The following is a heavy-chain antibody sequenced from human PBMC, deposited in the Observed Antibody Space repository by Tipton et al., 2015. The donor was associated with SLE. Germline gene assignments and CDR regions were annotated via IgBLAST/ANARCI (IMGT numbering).Heavy chain of an antibody. CDR1: GGSFSGYS. CDR3: TRTSTKEVA. CDR2: VNHSRNT. Sequence: TLSLTCAVYGGSFSGYSWNWIRQPPGKGLEWIGGVNHSRNTIYNPSLKSRVTISLDTSKNQFSLKLNSVTAADTAVYYCTRTSTKEVAWGQGTLVTVSS. D-gene: IGHD2-2*01. V-gene: IGHV4-34*01. J-gene: IGHJ5*02.